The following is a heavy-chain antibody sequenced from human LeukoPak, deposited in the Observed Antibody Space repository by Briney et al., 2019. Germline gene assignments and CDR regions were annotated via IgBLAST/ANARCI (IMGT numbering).Heavy chain of an antibody. CDR3: ARDQGYCSSTSCSQGGY. J-gene: IGHJ4*02. Sequence: GGSLRLSCAASGFTFSSYSMNWVRQAPGKGLEWVSSISSSSSYIYYADSVKGRFTISRDNAKNSLYLQMNSLRAEDTAVYYCARDQGYCSSTSCSQGGYRGQGTLVTVSS. D-gene: IGHD2-2*01. V-gene: IGHV3-21*01. CDR2: ISSSSSYI. CDR1: GFTFSSYS.